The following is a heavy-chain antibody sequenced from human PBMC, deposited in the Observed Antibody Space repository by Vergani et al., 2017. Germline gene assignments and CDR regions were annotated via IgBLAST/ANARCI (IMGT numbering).Heavy chain of an antibody. V-gene: IGHV3-30*01. CDR3: VRDWGATIPTYYFDY. CDR2: ISYDGGNK. CDR1: GFTFSSYT. J-gene: IGHJ4*02. Sequence: QVQLVESGGGVVQPGRSLRLSCAASGFTFSSYTMHWVRQAPGKGLEWVAVISYDGGNKYYADSVKGRFTISRVNSKNTLFLQMNSLRAEDTAVYYCVRDWGATIPTYYFDYWGQGALITVSS. D-gene: IGHD1-26*01.